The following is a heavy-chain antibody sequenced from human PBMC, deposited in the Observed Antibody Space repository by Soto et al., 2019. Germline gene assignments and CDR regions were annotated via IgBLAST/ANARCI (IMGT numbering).Heavy chain of an antibody. V-gene: IGHV1-69*06. J-gene: IGHJ5*02. CDR1: GCTFNNYG. CDR3: ASFKDYRQYQGDWFDP. D-gene: IGHD4-4*01. CDR2: VIPIFGTP. Sequence: SVKVSCKASGCTFNNYGISWVRQAPGQGLEWMGGVIPIFGTPNSSQKFLGRLTITSDRSTRTVYMELSGLRSEDTAIYYCASFKDYRQYQGDWFDPWGQGTLVTVSS.